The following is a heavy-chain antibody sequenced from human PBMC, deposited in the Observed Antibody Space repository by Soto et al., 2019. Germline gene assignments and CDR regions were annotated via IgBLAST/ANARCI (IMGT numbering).Heavy chain of an antibody. CDR2: IYYSGST. CDR1: GCSVSSGSYY. J-gene: IGHJ4*02. V-gene: IGHV4-61*01. CDR3: ASTYSGYLDN. D-gene: IGHD3-22*01. Sequence: TLSLTCTVSGCSVSSGSYYWSWIRQPPGKGLEWIGYIYYSGSTNYNPSLKSRVTISVDTSKNQFSLKLTSVTDADTAVYYCASTYSGYLDNWGQGTLVTVSS.